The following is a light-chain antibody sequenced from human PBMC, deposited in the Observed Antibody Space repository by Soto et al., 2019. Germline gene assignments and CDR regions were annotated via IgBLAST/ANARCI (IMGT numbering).Light chain of an antibody. V-gene: IGLV1-44*01. J-gene: IGLJ2*01. Sequence: QSVLTQPPSASGTPGQRVTISCSGSSSNIGINPVNWYQQLPGTAPKLLIYNYNQRPSGVPDRFSSSRSGTSASLAISGLQSEDEADYYCAAWDDSLNGHVAFGGGTKLTVL. CDR1: SSNIGINP. CDR2: NYN. CDR3: AAWDDSLNGHVA.